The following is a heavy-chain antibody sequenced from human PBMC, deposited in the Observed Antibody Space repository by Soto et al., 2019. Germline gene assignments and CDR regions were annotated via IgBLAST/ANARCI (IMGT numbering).Heavy chain of an antibody. D-gene: IGHD6-13*01. CDR2: ISYDGSKR. Sequence: QVQVVESEGGEVQPGRSLSLSCAASGFSFSSYDMHWVRQASGTGLEWVAVISYDGSKRYYADSVRGRFTISRDNSKNTLYLEMNSLRLEDTAVYYCAKDLKPGSRWSFGGVEYYMDVWGKGTTVTVSS. J-gene: IGHJ6*03. CDR1: GFSFSSYD. CDR3: AKDLKPGSRWSFGGVEYYMDV. V-gene: IGHV3-30*18.